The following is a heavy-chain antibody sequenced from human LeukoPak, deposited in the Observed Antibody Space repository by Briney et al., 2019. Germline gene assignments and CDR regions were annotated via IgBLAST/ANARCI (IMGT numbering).Heavy chain of an antibody. D-gene: IGHD6-19*01. Sequence: SETLSLTCTVSGGSISSYYWSWIRQPPGKGLEWIGYIYYSGSTNYNPSLKSRVTIPVDTSKNQFSLKLSSVTAADTAVYYCARDGGYSSGWYYHNWFDPWGQGTLVTVSS. CDR1: GGSISSYY. J-gene: IGHJ5*02. CDR2: IYYSGST. CDR3: ARDGGYSSGWYYHNWFDP. V-gene: IGHV4-59*01.